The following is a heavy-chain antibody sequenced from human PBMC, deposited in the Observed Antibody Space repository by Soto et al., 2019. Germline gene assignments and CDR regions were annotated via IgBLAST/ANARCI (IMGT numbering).Heavy chain of an antibody. V-gene: IGHV1-18*01. CDR3: AREDIQDIVVVVVAPEGLGY. J-gene: IGHJ4*02. D-gene: IGHD2-15*01. CDR1: GYTFTSYG. Sequence: QVQLVQSGAEVKKPGASVKVSCKASGYTFTSYGISWVRQAPGQGLEWMGRISGYNGNSNYAQNLQGRVTMTTDTSTSTGYKEMRSLRSDDTAVYYCAREDIQDIVVVVVAPEGLGYWGQGTLVTVSS. CDR2: ISGYNGNS.